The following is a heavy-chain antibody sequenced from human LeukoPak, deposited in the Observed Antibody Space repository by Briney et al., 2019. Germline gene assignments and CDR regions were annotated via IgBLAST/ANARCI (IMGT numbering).Heavy chain of an antibody. D-gene: IGHD3-16*02. CDR3: ARGGAGYPIDY. V-gene: IGHV3-21*01. J-gene: IGHJ4*02. CDR2: ITSSSSSM. Sequence: GGSLRLSCVASGFTFSIYTMSWVRQAPGKGLEWVSSITSSSSSMYSADSVKGRLTISRDNAKNSLYLQMNSLRAEDTAVYYCARGGAGYPIDYWGQGTLVTVSS. CDR1: GFTFSIYT.